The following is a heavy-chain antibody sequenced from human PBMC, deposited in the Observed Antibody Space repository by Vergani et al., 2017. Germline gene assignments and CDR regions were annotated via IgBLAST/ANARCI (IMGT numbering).Heavy chain of an antibody. CDR1: GVSIGSNSYY. CDR2: IYYTGTT. CDR3: TRHGRSGWAGYFQH. Sequence: QLQLQESGPGLVKPSETLSLTCTVSGVSIGSNSYYWGWIRQPPGKGLEWIGTIYYTGTTYYNEAHKSRLTISVDTSKNQFCLNLTSVTAADTAVYYCTRHGRSGWAGYFQHWGQGTLVTASS. V-gene: IGHV4-39*01. J-gene: IGHJ1*01. D-gene: IGHD6-19*01.